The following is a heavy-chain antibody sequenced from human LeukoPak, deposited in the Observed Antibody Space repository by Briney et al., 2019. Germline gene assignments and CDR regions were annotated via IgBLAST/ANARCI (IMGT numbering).Heavy chain of an antibody. V-gene: IGHV1-8*03. J-gene: IGHJ4*02. Sequence: ASVKVSCKASGYTFTSYDINWVRQATGQGLEWMGWMNPNSGNTGYAQKFQGRVTISRHTSISTAYMELNSLTSEDTAVYYCARVRFGSGSYPPYFDYWGQGTLVTVSS. D-gene: IGHD3-10*01. CDR2: MNPNSGNT. CDR3: ARVRFGSGSYPPYFDY. CDR1: GYTFTSYD.